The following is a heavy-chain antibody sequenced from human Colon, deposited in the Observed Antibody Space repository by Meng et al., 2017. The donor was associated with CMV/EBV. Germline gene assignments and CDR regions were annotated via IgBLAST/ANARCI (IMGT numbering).Heavy chain of an antibody. D-gene: IGHD2/OR15-2a*01. Sequence: ASVKVSCKAFGYSFTSAGISWVRQAPGQGLEWMGWITAYNGNRNYAQSRQDRVSMTTDATTNTTHMELRSLRSDDTAIYYCARGSYLGAFDLWGQGTLVTVSS. V-gene: IGHV1-18*01. CDR1: GYSFTSAG. CDR2: ITAYNGNR. J-gene: IGHJ4*02. CDR3: ARGSYLGAFDL.